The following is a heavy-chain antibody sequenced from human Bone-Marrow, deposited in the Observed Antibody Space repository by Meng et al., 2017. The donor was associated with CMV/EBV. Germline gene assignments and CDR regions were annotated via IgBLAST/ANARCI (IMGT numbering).Heavy chain of an antibody. V-gene: IGHV1-2*02. CDR2: INPNSGGT. Sequence: ASVKVSCKASGYTFTSYDINWVRQAPGQGLEWMGWINPNSGGTNYAQKFQGRVTMTRDTSISTAYMELSRLRSDDTAVYYCARQVETMDIVVVPAAYFNWFDPWGQGTLVTVSS. CDR1: GYTFTSYD. CDR3: ARQVETMDIVVVPAAYFNWFDP. D-gene: IGHD2-2*03. J-gene: IGHJ5*02.